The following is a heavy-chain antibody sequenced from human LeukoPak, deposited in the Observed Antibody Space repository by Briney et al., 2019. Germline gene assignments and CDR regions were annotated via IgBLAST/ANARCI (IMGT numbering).Heavy chain of an antibody. CDR2: ISGSGGST. D-gene: IGHD6-6*01. V-gene: IGHV3-23*01. Sequence: GGSLRLSCAASGFTFATHPMSWVRQAPGKGLEWVSAISGSGGSTYYADSVKGRFTISRDNSKNTLYLQMNSLRAEDTAVYYCAKAVRARLNYFDYWGQGTLVTVSS. CDR1: GFTFATHP. CDR3: AKAVRARLNYFDY. J-gene: IGHJ4*02.